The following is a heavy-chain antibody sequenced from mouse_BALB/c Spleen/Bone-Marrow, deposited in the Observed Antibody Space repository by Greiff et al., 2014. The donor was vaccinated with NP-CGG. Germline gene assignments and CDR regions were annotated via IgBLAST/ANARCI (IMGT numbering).Heavy chain of an antibody. Sequence: VKVVESGAELVRPGSSVKISCKASGYAFSSYWMNWVKQRPGQGLEWIGQIYLGDGDTNYNGKFKGKATLTADKSSSTAYMQLSSLTSEDSAVYFCARVRNWADYWGQGTTLTVSS. CDR1: GYAFSSYW. J-gene: IGHJ2*01. V-gene: IGHV1-80*01. CDR2: IYLGDGDT. D-gene: IGHD4-1*01. CDR3: ARVRNWADY.